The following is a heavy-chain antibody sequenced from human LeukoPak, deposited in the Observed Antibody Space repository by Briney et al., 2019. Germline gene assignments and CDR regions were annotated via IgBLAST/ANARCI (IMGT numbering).Heavy chain of an antibody. CDR3: ARGGGTVAPAPWVPFAY. J-gene: IGHJ4*02. V-gene: IGHV1-2*02. D-gene: IGHD4-11*01. CDR1: GYTFSGNY. Sequence: GASVKVSCKASGYTFSGNYIHWVRQAPGQGLEYMGYIDPNSGGTYYIEKFQGRVTMTRDMSINTAYVELSSLTSDDTAVYYCARGGGTVAPAPWVPFAYWGQGTLVTVSP. CDR2: IDPNSGGT.